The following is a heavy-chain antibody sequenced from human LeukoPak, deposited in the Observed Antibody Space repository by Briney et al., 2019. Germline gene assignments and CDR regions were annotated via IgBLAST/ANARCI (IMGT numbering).Heavy chain of an antibody. CDR1: GFTLSSYA. J-gene: IGHJ4*02. Sequence: GGSLRLSCAGSGFTLSSYAMSWVRQAPGKGLEWVALISFDGSNQYYADSVKGRFTISRDNSKNTLYLQMSSLRAEDTAVYYCAKPPEVGATVAYFDYWGQGTLVTVSS. CDR2: ISFDGSNQ. D-gene: IGHD1-26*01. CDR3: AKPPEVGATVAYFDY. V-gene: IGHV3-30*18.